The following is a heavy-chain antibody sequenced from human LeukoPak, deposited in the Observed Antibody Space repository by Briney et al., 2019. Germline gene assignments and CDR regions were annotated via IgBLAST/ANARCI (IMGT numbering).Heavy chain of an antibody. D-gene: IGHD2-2*01. Sequence: GGSLRLSCAASGFTFSSYSMNWIRQAPGKGLEWISYTSSSGTTIYYADSVEGRFTISRDNAKNSLYPQMNGLRAEDTAVYYCARLILPAAIDYWGQGTLVTVSS. J-gene: IGHJ4*02. CDR1: GFTFSSYS. CDR2: TSSSGTTI. V-gene: IGHV3-48*01. CDR3: ARLILPAAIDY.